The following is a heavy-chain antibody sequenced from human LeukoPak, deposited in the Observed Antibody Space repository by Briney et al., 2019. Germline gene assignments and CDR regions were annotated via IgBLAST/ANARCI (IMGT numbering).Heavy chain of an antibody. Sequence: ASVKVSCKVSGYTFTDYYMHWVQQAPGKGLEWMGLVDPEDGETIYAEKFQGRVTITADTSTDTAYMELSSLRSEDTAVYYCATGRSSTIRRVGLSWFDPWGQGTLVTVSS. CDR2: VDPEDGET. V-gene: IGHV1-69-2*01. D-gene: IGHD3-9*01. J-gene: IGHJ5*02. CDR1: GYTFTDYY. CDR3: ATGRSSTIRRVGLSWFDP.